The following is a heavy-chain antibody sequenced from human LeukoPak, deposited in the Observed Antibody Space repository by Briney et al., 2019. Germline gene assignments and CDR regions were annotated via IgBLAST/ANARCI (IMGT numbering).Heavy chain of an antibody. D-gene: IGHD3-10*01. J-gene: IGHJ4*02. Sequence: GGSLRLSCAASGFTFSSYSMNWVRQAPGKGLEWVSSISSSSSYIYYADSVKGRFTISRDNAKNSLYLQMNSLRAEDTAVYYCARDYYGSGSYYFPLPFFDYWGQGTLVTVSS. CDR1: GFTFSSYS. V-gene: IGHV3-21*01. CDR3: ARDYYGSGSYYFPLPFFDY. CDR2: ISSSSSYI.